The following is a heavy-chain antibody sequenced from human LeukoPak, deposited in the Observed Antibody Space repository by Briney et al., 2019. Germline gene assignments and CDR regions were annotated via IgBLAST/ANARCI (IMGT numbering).Heavy chain of an antibody. V-gene: IGHV4-34*01. Sequence: SETLSLTCAVYGGCFSGYYWSWIRQPPGKGLEWIGDINDSGSTNYNPSLKSRVTISVDTSKNHFSVKLSSVTAADTAVYYCARVKGKAAAGTWYFDLWGRGTLVTVSS. D-gene: IGHD6-13*01. CDR2: INDSGST. J-gene: IGHJ2*01. CDR3: ARVKGKAAAGTWYFDL. CDR1: GGCFSGYY.